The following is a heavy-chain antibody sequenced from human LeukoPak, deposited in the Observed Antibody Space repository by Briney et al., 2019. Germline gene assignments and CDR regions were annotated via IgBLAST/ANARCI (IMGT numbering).Heavy chain of an antibody. CDR3: AREWRLRYYFDY. Sequence: GGSLRLSCAASGFTFSSYGMHWVRQAPSKGLEWVAVIWDDGGNKYYADSVKGRFTISRDNSKNTLYLQMNSLRAEDTAVYYCAREWRLRYYFDYWGQGTLVTVSS. D-gene: IGHD3-9*01. CDR2: IWDDGGNK. CDR1: GFTFSSYG. V-gene: IGHV3-33*01. J-gene: IGHJ4*02.